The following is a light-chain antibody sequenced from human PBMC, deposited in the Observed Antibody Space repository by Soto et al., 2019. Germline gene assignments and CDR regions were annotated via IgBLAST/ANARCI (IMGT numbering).Light chain of an antibody. J-gene: IGKJ5*01. CDR2: DAS. CDR1: QSIRSW. CDR3: QQYNNLST. V-gene: IGKV1-5*01. Sequence: DIQMTQSPSTLSASVGDRVTITCRASQSIRSWLAWYQQKPGKAPKLLIYDASNLESGVPSRFSGSGSGTDFTLTISSLQPEDIATYYCQQYNNLSTFGQGTRLEIK.